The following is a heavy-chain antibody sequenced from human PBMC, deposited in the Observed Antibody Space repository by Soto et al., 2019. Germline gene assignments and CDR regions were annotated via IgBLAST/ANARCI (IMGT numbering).Heavy chain of an antibody. CDR2: ISCNSGSI. J-gene: IGHJ6*03. D-gene: IGHD6-19*01. CDR3: AKESIAVAGSPVPYYYYYMDV. V-gene: IGHV3-9*01. Sequence: GGSLRLSCAASGFTFDDYAMHWVRQAPGKGLEWVSVISCNSGSIGYADSVKGRFTISRDNAKNSLYLQMNSLRAEDTALYYCAKESIAVAGSPVPYYYYYMDVWGKGTTVTVSS. CDR1: GFTFDDYA.